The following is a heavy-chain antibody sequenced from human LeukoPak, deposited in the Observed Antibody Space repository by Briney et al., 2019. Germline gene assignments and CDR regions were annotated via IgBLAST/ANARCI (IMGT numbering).Heavy chain of an antibody. Sequence: GRSLRLSCVASGFSFNTFAMDWVRQAPGKGLEWVAGISNDGNNQYYVDSVKGRFTISRDNSKNTLYLRLNSLRAEDTAVYYCAKDNSYSSGWYYFDYWGQGTLVTVSS. CDR1: GFSFNTFA. J-gene: IGHJ4*02. D-gene: IGHD6-19*01. CDR3: AKDNSYSSGWYYFDY. CDR2: ISNDGNNQ. V-gene: IGHV3-30*18.